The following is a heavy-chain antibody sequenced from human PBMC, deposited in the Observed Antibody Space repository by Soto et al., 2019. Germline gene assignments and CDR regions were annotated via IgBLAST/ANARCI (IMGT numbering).Heavy chain of an antibody. CDR2: INHSGST. CDR3: AREAQLDGMDV. J-gene: IGHJ6*02. Sequence: SETLSLTCAVYGGSFSGYYWSWIRQPPGKGLEWIGEINHSGSTNYNPSLKSRVTISVDTSKNQFSLKLSSVTAADTAVYYCAREAQLDGMDVWGQGTTVTVSS. CDR1: GGSFSGYY. V-gene: IGHV4-34*09.